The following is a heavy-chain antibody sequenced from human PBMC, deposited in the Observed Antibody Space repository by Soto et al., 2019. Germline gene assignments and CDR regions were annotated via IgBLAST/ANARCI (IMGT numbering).Heavy chain of an antibody. CDR2: IYYSGST. CDR3: ARGGSWSYTFPRWYFDL. J-gene: IGHJ2*01. V-gene: IGHV4-30-4*01. D-gene: IGHD1-26*01. Sequence: QVQLQESGPGLVKPSQTLSLTCTVSGGSISSGDYYWSWIRQPPGKGLEWIGYIYYSGSTYYNPSLKSRVTISVDTSKNQFSLKLSSVTAADTAVYYCARGGSWSYTFPRWYFDLWGRGTLVTVSS. CDR1: GGSISSGDYY.